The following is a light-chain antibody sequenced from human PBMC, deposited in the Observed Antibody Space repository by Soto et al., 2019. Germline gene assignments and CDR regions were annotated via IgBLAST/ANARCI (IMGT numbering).Light chain of an antibody. J-gene: IGKJ5*01. Sequence: DIQMTQFPSSLSASVGDRVTITCRASQGISSYLNWYQQKPGKAPKLLIYAASSLQSGVPSRFSGSGSGTDFTLTISSLQPEDFATYYCQQSYSTLFTFGQGTRLEIK. CDR2: AAS. CDR1: QGISSY. V-gene: IGKV1-39*01. CDR3: QQSYSTLFT.